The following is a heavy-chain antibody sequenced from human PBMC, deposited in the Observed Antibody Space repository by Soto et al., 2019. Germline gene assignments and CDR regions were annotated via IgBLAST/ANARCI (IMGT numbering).Heavy chain of an antibody. CDR2: IYYNGNT. CDR1: GGSMTPFY. J-gene: IGHJ4*02. D-gene: IGHD6-19*01. CDR3: ARGGWSVDY. Sequence: QVQLQESGPGLVKTSETLSLTCTVSGGSMTPFYWSWIRQPPGKGLEWIGYIYYNGNTNYNPSLNSRVIIPVVMSKDQFSLRLASVTAADSAGYFCARGGWSVDYWGRGTLVTVSS. V-gene: IGHV4-59*01.